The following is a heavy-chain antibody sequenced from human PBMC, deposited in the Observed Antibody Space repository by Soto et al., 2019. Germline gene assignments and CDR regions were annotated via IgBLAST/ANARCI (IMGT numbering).Heavy chain of an antibody. CDR1: GGTISRYA. D-gene: IGHD1-1*01. CDR2: IIPIFGTA. Sequence: SVTDSCTSSGGTISRYAISWVLQAPGQGIAWMGGIIPIFGTANYAQKFQGRVTITADESTSTAYMEPSSLRSEDTAGYYCASDRSLQFKGFDYCGQGTWITVAS. V-gene: IGHV1-69*13. CDR3: ASDRSLQFKGFDY. J-gene: IGHJ4*01.